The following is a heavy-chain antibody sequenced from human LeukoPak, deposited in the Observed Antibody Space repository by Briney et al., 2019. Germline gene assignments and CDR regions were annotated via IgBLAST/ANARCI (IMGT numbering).Heavy chain of an antibody. V-gene: IGHV7-4-1*02. CDR3: ARFTPSPAGAFDI. Sequence: ASVKDSCKASGYTLTNYAMNWVRQAPGQGLEWMGWINTNTGNPTYAQGFTGRFVFSLDTSVSTAYLQISSLKAEDTAVYYCARFTPSPAGAFDIWGQGTMVTVSS. J-gene: IGHJ3*02. CDR1: GYTLTNYA. D-gene: IGHD2-15*01. CDR2: INTNTGNP.